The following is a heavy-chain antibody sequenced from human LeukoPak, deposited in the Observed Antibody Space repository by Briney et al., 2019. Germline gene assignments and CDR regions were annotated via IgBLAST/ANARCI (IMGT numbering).Heavy chain of an antibody. CDR2: IYYSGST. V-gene: IGHV4-59*01. CDR1: GGSFSGYY. D-gene: IGHD3-22*01. J-gene: IGHJ3*02. Sequence: SETLSLTCAVYGGSFSGYYWSWIRQPPGKGLEWIGYIYYSGSTNYNPSLKSRVTISVDTSKNQFSLKLSSVTAADTAVYYCAGRALNYYDSYAFDIWGQGTMVTVSS. CDR3: AGRALNYYDSYAFDI.